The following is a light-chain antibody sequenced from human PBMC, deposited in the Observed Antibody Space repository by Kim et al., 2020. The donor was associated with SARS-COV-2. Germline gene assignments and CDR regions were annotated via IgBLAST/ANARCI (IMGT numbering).Light chain of an antibody. CDR3: QQYNSYSPST. Sequence: SVGDRVTLTCRASQSISSWLAWYQQKPGKAPKLLIYKASSLESGVPSRFSGSGSGTEFTLTISSLQPDDFATYYCQQYNSYSPSTFGQGTKVDIK. CDR2: KAS. CDR1: QSISSW. J-gene: IGKJ1*01. V-gene: IGKV1-5*03.